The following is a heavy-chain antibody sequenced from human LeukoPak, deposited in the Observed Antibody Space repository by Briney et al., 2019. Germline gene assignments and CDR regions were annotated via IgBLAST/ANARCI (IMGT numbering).Heavy chain of an antibody. CDR3: ARETSQKGAHYMDV. V-gene: IGHV4-59*01. CDR2: IYYSGST. D-gene: IGHD3-16*01. J-gene: IGHJ6*03. Sequence: PSETLSLTCAVYGGSFSGYYWSWIRQPPGKGLEWIGYIYYSGSTNYNPSLKSRVTISVDTSKNQFSLKPTSVTAADTAVYYCARETSQKGAHYMDVWGKGTTVTISS. CDR1: GGSFSGYY.